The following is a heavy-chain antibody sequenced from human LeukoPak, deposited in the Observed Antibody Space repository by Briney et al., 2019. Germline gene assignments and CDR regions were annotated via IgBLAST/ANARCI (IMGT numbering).Heavy chain of an antibody. CDR2: IYYSGST. J-gene: IGHJ4*02. Sequence: PSETLSLTCTVSGGSISSSSYYWGWIRQSPGKGLEWIGSIYYSGSTYYNPSLKSRVTISVDTSKNQFSLKLSSVTAADTAVYYCARDRSWNYYFDYWGQGTLVTVSS. CDR1: GGSISSSSYY. V-gene: IGHV4-39*07. CDR3: ARDRSWNYYFDY. D-gene: IGHD1-7*01.